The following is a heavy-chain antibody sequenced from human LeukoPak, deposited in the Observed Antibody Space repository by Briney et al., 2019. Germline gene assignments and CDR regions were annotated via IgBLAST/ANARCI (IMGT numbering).Heavy chain of an antibody. CDR2: ISSSGRTM. V-gene: IGHV3-48*04. D-gene: IGHD4-23*01. Sequence: GGSLRLSCAASGFTFRNYGVHWVRQAPGKGLEWVSYISSSGRTMYYADSVKGRFTVSRDNAKNSLYLQMNSLRAEDTAVYYCAREVGGVHYYYYMDVWGKGTTVTVSS. J-gene: IGHJ6*03. CDR3: AREVGGVHYYYYMDV. CDR1: GFTFRNYG.